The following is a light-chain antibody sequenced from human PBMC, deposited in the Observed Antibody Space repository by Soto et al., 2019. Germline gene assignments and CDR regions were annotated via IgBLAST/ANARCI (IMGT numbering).Light chain of an antibody. J-gene: IGLJ2*01. CDR2: DSD. V-gene: IGLV1-51*01. CDR1: SSNIGNNY. Sequence: QAVVTQPPSVSAAPGQKVTISCSGSSSNIGNNYVSWYQQLPGTAPKLLIYDSDKRPSGIPDRFSGSKSGTSATLGITGLQTGDEADYYCGTWDNSLSGVIFGGGTKLTVL. CDR3: GTWDNSLSGVI.